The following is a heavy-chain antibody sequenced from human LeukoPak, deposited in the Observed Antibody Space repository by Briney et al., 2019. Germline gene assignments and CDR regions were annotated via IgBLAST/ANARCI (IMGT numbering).Heavy chain of an antibody. Sequence: ASVKVSCKASGYTFTSYAMHWVRQAPGQRLEWMGWINAGNGNTKYSQKFQGRVTITRDTSASTAYMELSSLRSEDTAVYYCARPIIAAAEDGGAYWGQGTLVTVSS. CDR1: GYTFTSYA. CDR3: ARPIIAAAEDGGAY. J-gene: IGHJ4*02. D-gene: IGHD6-25*01. V-gene: IGHV1-3*01. CDR2: INAGNGNT.